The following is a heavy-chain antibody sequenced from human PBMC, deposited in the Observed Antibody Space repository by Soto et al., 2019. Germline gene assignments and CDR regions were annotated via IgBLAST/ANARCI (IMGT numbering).Heavy chain of an antibody. Sequence: ESGGGVVPPGTSLRLSCAASGFTFSTYGMHWVRQTPGKGLEWVALISYDGTNKYYADSVKGRFTISRDNSKNTLYLQMNSLSAEDTAVYYCAKDLQAYGDYDYDCYGLDVWGQGTTVSVSS. V-gene: IGHV3-30*18. D-gene: IGHD4-17*01. CDR2: ISYDGTNK. J-gene: IGHJ6*02. CDR3: AKDLQAYGDYDYDCYGLDV. CDR1: GFTFSTYG.